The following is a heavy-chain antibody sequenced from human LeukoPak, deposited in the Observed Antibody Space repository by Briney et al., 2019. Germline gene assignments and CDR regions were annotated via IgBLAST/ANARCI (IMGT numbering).Heavy chain of an antibody. CDR2: IYYTGST. CDR3: AKYRPSGSVWVGFDI. D-gene: IGHD3-16*01. V-gene: IGHV4-59*08. Sequence: KSSETLSLTCLVSGGSISNNYWSWIRQPTGKGLEWIGYIYYTGSTSYNPHLKSRVSISVDTSKNQFSLRLTSVTAADTAVYYCAKYRPSGSVWVGFDIWGQGTMVTVSS. CDR1: GGSISNNY. J-gene: IGHJ3*02.